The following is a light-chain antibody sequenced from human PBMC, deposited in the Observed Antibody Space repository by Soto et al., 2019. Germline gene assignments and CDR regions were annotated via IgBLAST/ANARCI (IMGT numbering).Light chain of an antibody. CDR3: QHYHSYSEA. CDR1: QTISSW. Sequence: DIQMTQSPSTLSGSVGDRVTITCRASQTISSWLAWYQQKPGKAPKLLIYKASTLKSGVPSRFSGSGSGTEFNLTISSLQPDDFATYYCQHYHSYSEAFGQGTKVELK. J-gene: IGKJ1*01. CDR2: KAS. V-gene: IGKV1-5*03.